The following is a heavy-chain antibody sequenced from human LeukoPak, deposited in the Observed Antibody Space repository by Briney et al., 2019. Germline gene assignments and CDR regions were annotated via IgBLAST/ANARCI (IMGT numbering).Heavy chain of an antibody. CDR1: GYTFTSYG. Sequence: ASVKVSCKASGYTFTSYGISWVRQAPGQGLEWMGWISAYNGNTNYAQKLQGRVIMTTDTSTSTAYMELRSLRSDDTAVYYCASKYYYDSSGYYPWWGQGTLVTVSS. CDR3: ASKYYYDSSGYYPW. D-gene: IGHD3-22*01. J-gene: IGHJ4*02. CDR2: ISAYNGNT. V-gene: IGHV1-18*01.